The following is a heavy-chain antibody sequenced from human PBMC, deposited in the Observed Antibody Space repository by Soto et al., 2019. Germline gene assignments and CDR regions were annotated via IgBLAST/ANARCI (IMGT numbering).Heavy chain of an antibody. V-gene: IGHV1-24*01. Sequence: ASVKVSCKVSGYTLPELSLHWVRQAPRKGLEWMGGFDPEDDETIYAQKFQGRVTMTEDTSTYTAYMELSSLRSEDTAVYCCATTSLEVRGVMPLYYYYGMDVWGQGTTVTVSS. CDR3: ATTSLEVRGVMPLYYYYGMDV. D-gene: IGHD3-10*01. CDR1: GYTLPELS. CDR2: FDPEDDET. J-gene: IGHJ6*02.